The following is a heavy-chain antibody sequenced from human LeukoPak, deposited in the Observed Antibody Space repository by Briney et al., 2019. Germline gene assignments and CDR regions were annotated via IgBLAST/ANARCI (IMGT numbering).Heavy chain of an antibody. J-gene: IGHJ4*02. CDR3: AKAPWQQHPAPIFDY. CDR2: ISGSGGST. D-gene: IGHD1/OR15-1a*01. CDR1: GFTFSSYA. V-gene: IGHV3-23*01. Sequence: GGSLRLSCAASGFTFSSYAMSWVRQAPGKGLEWVSAISGSGGSTYYADSVRGRFTISRDNSKNTLYLQMNSLRAEDTAVYYCAKAPWQQHPAPIFDYWGQGTLVTVSS.